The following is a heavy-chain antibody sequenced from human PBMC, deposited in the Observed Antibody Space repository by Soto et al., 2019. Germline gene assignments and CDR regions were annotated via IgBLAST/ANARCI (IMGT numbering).Heavy chain of an antibody. CDR3: AKQDYYGMDV. CDR1: GFTFTTYG. Sequence: QVQLVESGGGVVQPGRSLRLSCAASGFTFTTYGMHWARLAPGKGLEWVAVISNDGSKQYYAGSVQGRFSIFRDNSQKILYLQMHGPRPEDTAQYYCAKQDYYGMDVWGQGTAVTVSS. J-gene: IGHJ6*02. V-gene: IGHV3-30*18. CDR2: ISNDGSKQ.